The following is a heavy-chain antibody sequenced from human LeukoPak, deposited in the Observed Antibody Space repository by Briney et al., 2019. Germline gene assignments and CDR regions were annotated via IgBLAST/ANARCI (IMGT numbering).Heavy chain of an antibody. J-gene: IGHJ4*02. V-gene: IGHV3-7*04. Sequence: GGSLRLSCAASGFVFSSNWMTWVRLAPGKGLGWVANIKQDGSEKYYVDSVKGRFTISRDNAKNSLYLQMNSLRAEDTAVYYCARGLRWVDYWGQGTLVTVSS. D-gene: IGHD4-23*01. CDR1: GFVFSSNW. CDR2: IKQDGSEK. CDR3: ARGLRWVDY.